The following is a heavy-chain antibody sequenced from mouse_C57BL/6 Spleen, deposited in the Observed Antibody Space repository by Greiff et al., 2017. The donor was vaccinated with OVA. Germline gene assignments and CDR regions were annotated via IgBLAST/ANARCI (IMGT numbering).Heavy chain of an antibody. CDR3: ARRDSNLYYFDY. V-gene: IGHV1-66*01. CDR1: GYSFTSYY. CDR2: IYPGSGNT. Sequence: VQLQQSGPELVKPGASVKISCKASGYSFTSYYIHWVKQRPGQGLEWIGWIYPGSGNTKYNEKFKGKATLTADTSSSTAYMQLSSLTTEDSAIYYCARRDSNLYYFDYWGQGTTLTVSS. D-gene: IGHD2-5*01. J-gene: IGHJ2*01.